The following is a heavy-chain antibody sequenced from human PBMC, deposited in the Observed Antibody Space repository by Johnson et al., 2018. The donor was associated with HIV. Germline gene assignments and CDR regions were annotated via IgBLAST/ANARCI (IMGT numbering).Heavy chain of an antibody. CDR3: ASGENSGWSRV. CDR2: INWNGCST. V-gene: IGHV3-20*04. CDR1: GFTFDDYG. J-gene: IGHJ3*01. D-gene: IGHD6-19*01. Sequence: VQLVESGGGVVRPGGSLRLSCAASGFTFDDYGMSWVRQTPGKGLEWVSGINWNGCSTGYADSVKGRFTISRDNPKNTLYLQMNSLRAEDTAVYYCASGENSGWSRVWGQGTMVNVSS.